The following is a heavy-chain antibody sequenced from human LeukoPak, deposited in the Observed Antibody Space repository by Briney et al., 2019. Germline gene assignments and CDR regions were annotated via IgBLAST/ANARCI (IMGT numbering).Heavy chain of an antibody. D-gene: IGHD6-19*01. CDR2: FYHGGST. V-gene: IGHV4-34*01. Sequence: SETLSLTCAVYGGSLSHDYWNWISQTPGKGLEWIGEFYHGGSTAYNPSLKSRVTISIDTSRNHFSLKLSSVTAADTAVYFCARGGAVNGFDIWGQGTRVIVSS. J-gene: IGHJ3*02. CDR3: ARGGAVNGFDI. CDR1: GGSLSHDY.